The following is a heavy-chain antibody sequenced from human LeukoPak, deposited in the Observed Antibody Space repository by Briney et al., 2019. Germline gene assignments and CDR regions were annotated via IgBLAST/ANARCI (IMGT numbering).Heavy chain of an antibody. CDR3: AAVPVRAPRPLDY. J-gene: IGHJ4*02. CDR1: GGSISSGGYS. V-gene: IGHV4-30-2*02. D-gene: IGHD1-14*01. Sequence: PSETLSLTCAVSGGSISSGGYSWSWIRQPPGKGLEWIGYIYHSGSTYYNPSLKSRVTISVDTSKNQFSLKLSSVTAADTAVYYCAAVPVRAPRPLDYWGQGTLVTVSS. CDR2: IYHSGST.